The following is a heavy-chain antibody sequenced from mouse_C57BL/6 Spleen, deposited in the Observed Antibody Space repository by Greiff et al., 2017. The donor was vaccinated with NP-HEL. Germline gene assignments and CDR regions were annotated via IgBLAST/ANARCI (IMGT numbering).Heavy chain of an antibody. Sequence: VQLMESGPELVKPGASVKISCKASGYAFSSSWMNWVKQRPGKGLEWIGRIYPGDGDTNYNGKFKGKATLTADKSSSTAYMQLSILTSEDSAVYVCARSTYYGSSYFDYWGQGTTLTVSS. V-gene: IGHV1-82*01. CDR2: IYPGDGDT. D-gene: IGHD1-1*01. CDR3: ARSTYYGSSYFDY. CDR1: GYAFSSSW. J-gene: IGHJ2*01.